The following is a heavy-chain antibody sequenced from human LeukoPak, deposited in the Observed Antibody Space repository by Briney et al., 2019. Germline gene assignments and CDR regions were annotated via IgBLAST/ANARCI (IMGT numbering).Heavy chain of an antibody. CDR2: ICGSGGST. CDR1: GFTFSSYA. V-gene: IGHV3-23*01. D-gene: IGHD3-3*01. CDR3: AKTLIFGVVKGGGFDY. J-gene: IGHJ4*02. Sequence: GGSLRLSCAASGFTFSSYAMSWVRQAPGKGLEWVSAICGSGGSTYYADSVKGRFTISRDNSKNTLYLQMNSLRAEDTAVYYCAKTLIFGVVKGGGFDYWGQGTLVTVSS.